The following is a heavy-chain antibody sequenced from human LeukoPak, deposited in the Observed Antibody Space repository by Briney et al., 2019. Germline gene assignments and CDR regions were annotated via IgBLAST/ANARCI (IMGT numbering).Heavy chain of an antibody. J-gene: IGHJ4*02. V-gene: IGHV5-51*01. D-gene: IGHD2-15*01. Sequence: GASLKISCKGSGYSFTAYWIGWVRQMPGKGLELMGIIAPGDSDTRYNPAFQGQVTISADKSISTAYLQWSSLKASDTAMYYCARGDCSGGNCHLDYWGQGTLVTVSS. CDR2: IAPGDSDT. CDR3: ARGDCSGGNCHLDY. CDR1: GYSFTAYW.